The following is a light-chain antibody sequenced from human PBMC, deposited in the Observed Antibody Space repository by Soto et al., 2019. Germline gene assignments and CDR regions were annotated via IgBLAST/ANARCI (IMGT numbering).Light chain of an antibody. V-gene: IGKV1D-12*01. CDR1: QVMSSW. CDR2: AAS. J-gene: IGKJ5*01. CDR3: RQADSLPIT. Sequence: DIQMTQSPSSVSASVGDRDTITCRASQVMSSWLAWYQQKPGKAPKLLIFAASTLQSGVPSRFSGSGSRTEFTLTISSLQPEDVATYYCRQADSLPITFGQGTRLEIK.